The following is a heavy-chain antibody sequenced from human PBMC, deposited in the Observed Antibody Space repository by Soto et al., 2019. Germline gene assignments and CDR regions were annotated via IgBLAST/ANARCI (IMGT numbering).Heavy chain of an antibody. Sequence: GSLRFSCAASGFTFTNAWMSWVRQSPGKWLEWVGRIKSKTDGGTTDYAAPVKGRFTISRDDSKNTLYLQMNSLKTEDTAVYYCTTARGTYGAEYFQHWGQGTLVTVSS. CDR1: GFTFTNAW. V-gene: IGHV3-15*01. CDR2: IKSKTDGGTT. CDR3: TTARGTYGAEYFQH. J-gene: IGHJ1*01. D-gene: IGHD4-17*01.